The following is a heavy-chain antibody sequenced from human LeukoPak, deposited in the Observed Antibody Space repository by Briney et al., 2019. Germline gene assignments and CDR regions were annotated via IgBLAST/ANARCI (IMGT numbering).Heavy chain of an antibody. V-gene: IGHV3-48*03. CDR2: ISSSGSTI. CDR3: AILPVEMAKMFDY. D-gene: IGHD5-24*01. CDR1: GFTFSSYE. Sequence: AGGSLRLSCAASGFTFSSYEMNWVRQAPGKGLEWVSYISSSGSTIYYADSVKGRFTISRDNAKNSLYLQMNSLRAEDTAVYYCAILPVEMAKMFDYWGQGTLVTVSS. J-gene: IGHJ4*02.